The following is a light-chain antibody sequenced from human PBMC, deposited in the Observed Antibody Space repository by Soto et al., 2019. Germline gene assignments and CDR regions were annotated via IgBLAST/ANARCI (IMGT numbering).Light chain of an antibody. CDR3: QQYNNWPLT. CDR2: GAS. J-gene: IGKJ1*01. CDR1: QSVSSY. V-gene: IGKV3-15*01. Sequence: EVVMTQSPATLSVSPGEGATLSCRASQSVSSYLAWYQQRPGQAPRLLIYGASTRATGIPARFSGSGSGTEFTLTISSLQSEDSVVYYCQQYNNWPLTFGQGTKVDSK.